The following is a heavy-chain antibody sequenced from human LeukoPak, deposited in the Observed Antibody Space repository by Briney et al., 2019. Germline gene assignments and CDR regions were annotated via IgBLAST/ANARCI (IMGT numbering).Heavy chain of an antibody. Sequence: PGGSLRLSCAASGFTVSSFYMSWVRQAPGRGLEWVSVTYSGGSTYYIDSVKGRFTISRDNSKNTLYLQMNSLRAEDTAVYYCARDCYFDSCFWGQGTLVTVSS. V-gene: IGHV3-53*01. CDR3: ARDCYFDSCF. CDR2: TYSGGST. CDR1: GFTVSSFY. D-gene: IGHD2-15*01. J-gene: IGHJ1*01.